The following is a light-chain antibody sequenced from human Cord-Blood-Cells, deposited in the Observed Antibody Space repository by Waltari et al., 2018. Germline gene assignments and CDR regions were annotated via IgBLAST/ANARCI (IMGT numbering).Light chain of an antibody. Sequence: EIVMTQSPATLSVSPGERATLSCSASQSVSSNLAWYQQKPGQAPRLLIDGASTRATGIPARFSGSGSGTEFTLTISSLQSEDFAVYYWQQYNNWPPTTFGQGTKLEIK. V-gene: IGKV3-15*01. CDR3: QQYNNWPPTT. J-gene: IGKJ2*01. CDR1: QSVSSN. CDR2: GAS.